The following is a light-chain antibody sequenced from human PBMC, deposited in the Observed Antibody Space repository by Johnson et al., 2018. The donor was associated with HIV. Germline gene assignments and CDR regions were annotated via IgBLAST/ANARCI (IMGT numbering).Light chain of an antibody. CDR3: GTWARSLSEGV. CDR1: SSNIGNNC. J-gene: IGLJ1*01. Sequence: QSVLTQPPSVSAAPGQKVTISCSGSSSNIGNNCVSWYQQLPGTAPKLLIYENNKRPSGIPDRFSGSKSGTSATLGITGLQAGDEAEYYCGTWARSLSEGVFGTGTKVTVL. CDR2: ENN. V-gene: IGLV1-51*02.